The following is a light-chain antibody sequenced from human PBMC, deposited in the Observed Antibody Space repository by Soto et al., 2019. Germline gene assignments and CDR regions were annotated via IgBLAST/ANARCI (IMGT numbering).Light chain of an antibody. CDR1: SSDVGGYND. CDR2: DVS. V-gene: IGLV2-11*01. Sequence: QSALTQPRSVSGSPGQSVTISCTGTSSDVGGYNDVSWYQQHPGTAPKLLIYDVSKRPSGVPDRFSGSKSGTTASLTISGLQAEDEADYYCCSYAGSYSYVFGTGTKLTVL. CDR3: CSYAGSYSYV. J-gene: IGLJ1*01.